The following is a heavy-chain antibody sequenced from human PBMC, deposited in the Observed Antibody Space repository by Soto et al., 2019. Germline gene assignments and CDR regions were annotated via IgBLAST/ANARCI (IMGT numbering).Heavy chain of an antibody. V-gene: IGHV1-18*01. J-gene: IGHJ2*01. Sequence: QVKLVQSGAEVKKPGASVKVSCKASGYTFTSYGISWVRQAPGQGLEWMGWISAYNGNTNYAQKLQGRVTMTTDTSTSTAYMELRSLRSDDTAVYYCARQDGWGSSGYRPGYFDLWGRGTLVTVSS. CDR3: ARQDGWGSSGYRPGYFDL. CDR2: ISAYNGNT. D-gene: IGHD3-22*01. CDR1: GYTFTSYG.